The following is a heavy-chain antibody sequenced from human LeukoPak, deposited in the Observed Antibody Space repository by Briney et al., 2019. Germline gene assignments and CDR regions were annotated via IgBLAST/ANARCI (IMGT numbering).Heavy chain of an antibody. J-gene: IGHJ4*02. D-gene: IGHD3-22*01. V-gene: IGHV3-30*18. CDR2: ISYDGSNK. CDR3: AKKSEYYDSSANWGY. CDR1: GFTFSSYG. Sequence: GGSLRLSCAASGFTFSSYGMHCVRQAPGTRLEGVAVISYDGSNKYYADSVKGRFTISRDNSKTTLYLQMNSPNAEDTAGYYCAKKSEYYDSSANWGYWGQGTLVTVSS.